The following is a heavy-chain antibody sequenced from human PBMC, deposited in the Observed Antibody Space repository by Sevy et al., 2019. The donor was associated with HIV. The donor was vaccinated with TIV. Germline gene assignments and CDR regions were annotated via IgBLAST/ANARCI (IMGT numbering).Heavy chain of an antibody. CDR3: ARSISAGNPDAFDI. CDR2: INPNSGGT. Sequence: ASVKVSCKASGYTFTGYYMHWVRQAPGQGLEWMGWINPNSGGTNYAQKFKGRVTMTRDTSISTAYMELSRLGSDDTAVYYCARSISAGNPDAFDIWGQGTMVTVSS. D-gene: IGHD3-3*02. V-gene: IGHV1-2*02. CDR1: GYTFTGYY. J-gene: IGHJ3*02.